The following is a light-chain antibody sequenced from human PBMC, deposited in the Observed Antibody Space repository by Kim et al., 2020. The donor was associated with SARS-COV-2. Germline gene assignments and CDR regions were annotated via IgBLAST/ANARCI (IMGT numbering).Light chain of an antibody. CDR1: KLGNEC. CDR3: QGWGSNAAV. V-gene: IGLV3-1*01. Sequence: VSAGQTASISWSGGKLGNECASGYQRKTGESPVLVIYQDTKRPAGSPERFAGSNSGNTATLTIGGTQPMDESGYDGQGWGSNAAVLGGGTQLTVL. CDR2: QDT. J-gene: IGLJ2*01.